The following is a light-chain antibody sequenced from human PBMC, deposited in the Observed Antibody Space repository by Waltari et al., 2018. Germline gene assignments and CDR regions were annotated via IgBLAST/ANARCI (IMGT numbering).Light chain of an antibody. V-gene: IGKV3-11*01. CDR1: QRVSSY. CDR2: DSS. J-gene: IGKJ4*01. CDR3: QQRSNWPPLT. Sequence: DIVLTPPPATLSFSPGDLATLSCRASQRVSSYLAWYQQKPGQAPRLLIYDSSNRAPGIPARFSGSGSGTDFTLTISSLEPEDFAVYYCQQRSNWPPLTFGGGTKVEIK.